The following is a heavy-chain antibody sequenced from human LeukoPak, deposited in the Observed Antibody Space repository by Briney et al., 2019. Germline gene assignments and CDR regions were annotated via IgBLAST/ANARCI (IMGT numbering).Heavy chain of an antibody. D-gene: IGHD3-22*01. Sequence: SETLSLTCTVSGGSISSYYWSWIRQPPGKGLESIGYIYTSGSTNYNPSLKSRVTISVDTSKNQFSLKLSSVTAADTAVYYCARAGSVGGYSVYYYYMDVWGKGTTVTVSS. CDR1: GGSISSYY. CDR3: ARAGSVGGYSVYYYYMDV. V-gene: IGHV4-4*09. CDR2: IYTSGST. J-gene: IGHJ6*03.